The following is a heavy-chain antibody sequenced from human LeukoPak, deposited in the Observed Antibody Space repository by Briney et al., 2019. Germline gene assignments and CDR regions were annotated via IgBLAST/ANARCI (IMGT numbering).Heavy chain of an antibody. Sequence: EASVKVSCKVSGYTLTELSMHWVRQAPGKGLEWMGGFDPEDGETIYAQKFQGRVTMTEDTSTDTAYMELSSLRSEDTAVYYCATVRGPGYSSGWRSYNWFDPWGQGTLVTVSS. V-gene: IGHV1-24*01. D-gene: IGHD6-19*01. J-gene: IGHJ5*02. CDR2: FDPEDGET. CDR1: GYTLTELS. CDR3: ATVRGPGYSSGWRSYNWFDP.